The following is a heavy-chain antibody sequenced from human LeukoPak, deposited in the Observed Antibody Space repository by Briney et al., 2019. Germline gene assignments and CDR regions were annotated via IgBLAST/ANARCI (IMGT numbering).Heavy chain of an antibody. D-gene: IGHD6-19*01. Sequence: SETLSLTCTVSDGSFSTNFWNWVRQPPGKGLEWIGFIYYSGTTNYNPSLKSRVTISVDTSKNQFSLKLSSVTAADTAVYYCARGESSGWYDIFDYWGQGTLVTVSS. V-gene: IGHV4-59*01. CDR1: DGSFSTNF. CDR3: ARGESSGWYDIFDY. CDR2: IYYSGTT. J-gene: IGHJ4*02.